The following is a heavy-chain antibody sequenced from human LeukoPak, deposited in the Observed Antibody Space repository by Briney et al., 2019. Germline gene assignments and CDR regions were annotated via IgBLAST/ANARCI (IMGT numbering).Heavy chain of an antibody. V-gene: IGHV3-30-3*01. J-gene: IGHJ4*02. CDR1: GFTFSSYA. Sequence: PGRSLRLSCAASGFTFSSYAMHWVRQAPGKGLEWVAVISYDGSNKYYADSVKGRFTISRDNSKNTLYLQMNSLRAEDTAVYYCARDPGKGFDYWGQGTLVTVSS. CDR3: ARDPGKGFDY. CDR2: ISYDGSNK.